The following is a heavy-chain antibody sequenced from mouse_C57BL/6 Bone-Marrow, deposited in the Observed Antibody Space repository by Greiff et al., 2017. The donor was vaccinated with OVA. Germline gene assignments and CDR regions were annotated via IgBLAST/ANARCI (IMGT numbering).Heavy chain of an antibody. CDR3: ARGRWLLPD. CDR2: IYPGSGNT. J-gene: IGHJ3*01. CDR1: GYTFTDYY. Sequence: QVQLKESGAELVRPGASVKLSCKASGYTFTDYYINWVKQRPGQGLEWIARIYPGSGNTYYNEKFKGKATLTAEKSSSTAYMQLSSLTSEDSAVYFCARGRWLLPDWGQGTLVTVSA. D-gene: IGHD2-3*01. V-gene: IGHV1-76*01.